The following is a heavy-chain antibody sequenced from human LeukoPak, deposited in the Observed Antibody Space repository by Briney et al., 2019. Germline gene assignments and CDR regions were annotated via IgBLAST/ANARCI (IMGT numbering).Heavy chain of an antibody. D-gene: IGHD3-10*01. CDR2: IKPDGSEG. V-gene: IGHV3-7*04. CDR3: ARDRGYKSFDY. Sequence: GGSLRLSCAASGITFSRSWVTWVRQAPGKGLEWVANIKPDGSEGSYVDSVKGRFTISRDNAKNSLFLQMISLRAEDTAVYYCARDRGYKSFDYWGQGALVIVSS. CDR1: GITFSRSW. J-gene: IGHJ4*02.